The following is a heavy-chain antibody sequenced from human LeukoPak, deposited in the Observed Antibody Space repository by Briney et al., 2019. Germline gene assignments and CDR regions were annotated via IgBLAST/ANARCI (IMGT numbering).Heavy chain of an antibody. CDR1: GGSFSGYY. CDR3: AYSDGIHYGMDV. D-gene: IGHD4-17*01. CDR2: INHSGST. Sequence: SETLSLTCAVYGGSFSGYYWSWIRQPPGKGLEWIGEINHSGSTNYNPSLKSRVTISVDTSKNQFSLKLSSVTAADTAVYYCAYSDGIHYGMDVWGQGTTVTVSS. J-gene: IGHJ6*02. V-gene: IGHV4-34*01.